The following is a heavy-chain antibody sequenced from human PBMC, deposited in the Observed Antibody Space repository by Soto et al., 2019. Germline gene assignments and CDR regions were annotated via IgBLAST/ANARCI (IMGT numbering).Heavy chain of an antibody. CDR2: INPSGDT. D-gene: IGHD2-15*01. CDR3: ARVYCSGGAGYGIDY. V-gene: IGHV1-46*01. J-gene: IGHJ4*02. CDR1: GDTFTSYY. Sequence: QVQLVQSGAEVKKPGASVKISCKASGDTFTSYYMHWVRQAPGQGLEWMGIINPSGDTSYAQKFQGRVPMTRDTPTNTVDMELSSLRSEDTAVYYCARVYCSGGAGYGIDYWGQGTLVTVSS.